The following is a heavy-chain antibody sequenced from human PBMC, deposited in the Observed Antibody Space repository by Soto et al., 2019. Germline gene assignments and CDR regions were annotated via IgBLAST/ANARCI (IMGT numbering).Heavy chain of an antibody. V-gene: IGHV3-13*01. CDR1: GFTFSSYD. CDR2: IGTAGDT. J-gene: IGHJ4*02. Sequence: PGGSLRLSCAASGFTFSSYDMHWVRQATGKGLEWVSAIGTAGDTYYPGSVKGRFTISRENAKNSLYLQMNSLRAGDTAVYYCARGIAAAGYIDYWGQRPLVTVPS. D-gene: IGHD6-13*01. CDR3: ARGIAAAGYIDY.